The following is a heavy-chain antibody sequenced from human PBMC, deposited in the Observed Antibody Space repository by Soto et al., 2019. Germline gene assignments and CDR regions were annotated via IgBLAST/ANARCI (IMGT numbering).Heavy chain of an antibody. Sequence: GGSLRLSCTASGFTFGDYAMSWFRQAPGKGLEWVGFIRSKAYGGTTEYAASVKGRFTISRDDSKSIAYLQMNSLKTEDTAVYYCTRDAYSGGEYYYYYMDVWGKGTTVTVSS. CDR3: TRDAYSGGEYYYYYMDV. V-gene: IGHV3-49*03. J-gene: IGHJ6*03. CDR2: IRSKAYGGTT. D-gene: IGHD6-25*01. CDR1: GFTFGDYA.